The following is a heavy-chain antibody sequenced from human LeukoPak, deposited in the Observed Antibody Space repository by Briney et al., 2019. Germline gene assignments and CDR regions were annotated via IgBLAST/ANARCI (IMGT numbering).Heavy chain of an antibody. CDR1: GGSFSGYY. CDR2: INHSGST. V-gene: IGHV4-34*01. Sequence: KASETLSLTCAVYGGSFSGYYWSWIRQPPGKGLEWIGEINHSGSTNYNPSLKSRVTMSVDTSKNQFSLKLSSVTAADTAVYYCARGRGESSGPFDYWGQGTLVTVSS. D-gene: IGHD6-19*01. CDR3: ARGRGESSGPFDY. J-gene: IGHJ4*02.